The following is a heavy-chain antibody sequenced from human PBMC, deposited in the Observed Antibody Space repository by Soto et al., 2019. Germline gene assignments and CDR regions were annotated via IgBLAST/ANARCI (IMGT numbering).Heavy chain of an antibody. Sequence: GASVKVSCKASGYTFTSYAMHWVRQAPGQRLESMGWINAGNGNTKYSQKFQGRVTITRDTSASTAHMELSSLRSGDTAVYYCARGKAGTTISWFDPWGQGTLVTVSS. CDR2: INAGNGNT. CDR1: GYTFTSYA. J-gene: IGHJ5*02. V-gene: IGHV1-3*01. CDR3: ARGKAGTTISWFDP. D-gene: IGHD1-7*01.